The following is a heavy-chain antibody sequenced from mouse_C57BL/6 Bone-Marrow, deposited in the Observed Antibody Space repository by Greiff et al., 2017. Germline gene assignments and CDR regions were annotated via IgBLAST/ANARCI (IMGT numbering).Heavy chain of an antibody. CDR1: GYTFTSYG. CDR3: ARWGGSSYWDFDV. D-gene: IGHD1-1*01. J-gene: IGHJ1*03. CDR2: IYPRSGNT. Sequence: QVQLQQSGAELARPGASVKLSCKASGYTFTSYGISWVKQRTGQGLEWIGEIYPRSGNTYYNEKFKGKATLTADTSSSTAYMKLRSLTSEDSAVYFCARWGGSSYWDFDVWGTGTTVTVSS. V-gene: IGHV1-81*01.